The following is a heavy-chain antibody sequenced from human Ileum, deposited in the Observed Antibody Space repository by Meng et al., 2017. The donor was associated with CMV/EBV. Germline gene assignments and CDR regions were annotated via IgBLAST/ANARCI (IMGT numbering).Heavy chain of an antibody. CDR1: GFTFSNYW. CDR2: IKQDESEK. Sequence: GGSLRLSCAASGFTFSNYWMTWVRQAPGKGLEWVANIKQDESEKYYVDSVKGRFTISRDNAKNSLYLQMNSLRVEDTAVYYCARDSDGYYFYGMDVWGQGTTVTVSS. V-gene: IGHV3-7*01. CDR3: ARDSDGYYFYGMDV. J-gene: IGHJ6*02.